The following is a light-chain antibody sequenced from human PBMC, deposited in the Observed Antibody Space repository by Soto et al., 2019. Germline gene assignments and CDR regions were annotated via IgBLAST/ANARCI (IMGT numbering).Light chain of an antibody. V-gene: IGKV1-39*01. CDR2: AAS. CDR1: QSISTY. Sequence: EIQMTQTQSSLSGSVGDRVTITCRASQSISTYLNWYQQKPGKAPNLLIYAASSLQSGVPSRFSGSGSGTDFTLTISSLQPEDFATYYCQQSYNSLLLTFGGGTKVDIK. CDR3: QQSYNSLLLT. J-gene: IGKJ4*01.